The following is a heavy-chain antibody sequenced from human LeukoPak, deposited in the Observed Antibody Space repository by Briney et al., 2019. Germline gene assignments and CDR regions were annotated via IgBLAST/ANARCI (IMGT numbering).Heavy chain of an antibody. CDR2: MYYSGST. J-gene: IGHJ6*03. CDR1: GGSISSSSYY. CDR3: ASVNDYGDPLPRYMDV. Sequence: SETLSLTCTVSGGSISSSSYYWGWIRQPPGEGLEWIGSMYYSGSTNYNPSLKSRVTISVDKSKNQFSLKLSSVTAADTAVYYCASVNDYGDPLPRYMDVWGKGTAVTVSS. D-gene: IGHD4-17*01. V-gene: IGHV4-39*07.